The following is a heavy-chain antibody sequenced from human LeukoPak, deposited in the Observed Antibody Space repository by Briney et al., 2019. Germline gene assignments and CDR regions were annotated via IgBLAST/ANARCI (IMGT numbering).Heavy chain of an antibody. D-gene: IGHD6-13*01. J-gene: IGHJ4*02. CDR3: AKDRSSSWYGVFDY. Sequence: PGGSLRLSCAASGFTFDDYAMHWVRQAPGKGLEWVSGISWNSGSIGYADSVKGRFTISRDNAKNSLYLQMNSLRAEDTALYYCAKDRSSSWYGVFDYWGQATLVTVSS. CDR1: GFTFDDYA. V-gene: IGHV3-9*01. CDR2: ISWNSGSI.